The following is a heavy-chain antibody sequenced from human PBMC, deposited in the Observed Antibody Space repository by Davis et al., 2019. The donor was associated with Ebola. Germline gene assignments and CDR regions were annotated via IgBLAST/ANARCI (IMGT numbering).Heavy chain of an antibody. V-gene: IGHV3-53*05. D-gene: IGHD1-26*01. CDR3: ARTSIVGTTTTASDI. Sequence: LSLTCAASGFTVRSNHMSWVRQAPGKGLEWVSIIYSGGSTYYADSVKGRFTISRDNSKNTLYLQMNSLRAEDTAVYYCARTSIVGTTTTASDIWGQGTKVTVSS. CDR2: IYSGGST. CDR1: GFTVRSNH. J-gene: IGHJ3*02.